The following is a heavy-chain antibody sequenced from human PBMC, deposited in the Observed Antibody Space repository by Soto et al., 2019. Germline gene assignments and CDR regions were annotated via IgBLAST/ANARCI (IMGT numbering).Heavy chain of an antibody. D-gene: IGHD5-18*01. CDR1: GGSISSYY. CDR3: ARGGGYSYGPYYYGMDV. J-gene: IGHJ6*02. CDR2: IYYSGST. V-gene: IGHV4-59*01. Sequence: SETLSLTCTVSGGSISSYYWSWIRQPPGKGLEWIGYIYYSGSTNYNPSLKSRVTISVDTSKNQFSLKLSSVTAADTAVYYCARGGGYSYGPYYYGMDVWGQGTTVTVSS.